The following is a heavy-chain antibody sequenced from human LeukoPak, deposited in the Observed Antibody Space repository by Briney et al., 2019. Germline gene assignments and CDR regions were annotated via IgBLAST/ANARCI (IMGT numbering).Heavy chain of an antibody. D-gene: IGHD3-9*01. V-gene: IGHV4-39*01. CDR2: IYYSGST. CDR1: GGSISSSSYY. Sequence: SETLSLTCTVSGGSISSSSYYWGWIRQPPGKGLEWIGSIYYSGSTYYNPSLKSRVTISVDTSKNQFSLKLSSVTAADTAVYFCARHYNYDILTGYYSPYYFDYWGQGTLVTVSS. J-gene: IGHJ4*02. CDR3: ARHYNYDILTGYYSPYYFDY.